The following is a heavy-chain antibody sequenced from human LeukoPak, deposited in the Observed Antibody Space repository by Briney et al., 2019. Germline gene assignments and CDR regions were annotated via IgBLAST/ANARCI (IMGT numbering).Heavy chain of an antibody. Sequence: GGSLRLSCAASGFTFSSYAMHWVRQAPGKGLEWVVVISHDGSNKYYADSVKGRFTISRDNSKNTLYLQMNSLRAEDTAVYYCARTLKLRGYDHGLDYWGQGTLVTVSS. CDR2: ISHDGSNK. J-gene: IGHJ4*02. V-gene: IGHV3-30-3*01. CDR3: ARTLKLRGYDHGLDY. D-gene: IGHD5-12*01. CDR1: GFTFSSYA.